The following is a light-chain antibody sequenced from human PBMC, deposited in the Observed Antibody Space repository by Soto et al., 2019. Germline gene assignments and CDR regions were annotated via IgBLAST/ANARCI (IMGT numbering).Light chain of an antibody. V-gene: IGLV2-14*01. J-gene: IGLJ2*01. CDR3: SSYSNTNPHVV. Sequence: QSALTQPASVSRSPGQSITISCTGTSSDVGSYNYVSWYQQHPGKAPKLIIFEVSYRPAGVSNRFSGSKSGNTASLTISGLQAEDEADYYCSSYSNTNPHVVFGGGSKLTVL. CDR1: SSDVGSYNY. CDR2: EVS.